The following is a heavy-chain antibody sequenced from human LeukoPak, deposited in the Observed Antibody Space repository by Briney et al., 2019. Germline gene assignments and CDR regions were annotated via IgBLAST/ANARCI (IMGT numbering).Heavy chain of an antibody. CDR1: GGTFSSYA. D-gene: IGHD6-6*01. J-gene: IGHJ4*02. Sequence: SVKVSCKASGGTFSSYAISWVRQAPGQGLEWMGRIIPILGIANYAQKFQGRVTITADKSTSTAYMELSSLRSEDTAVYYCARPAGSGSSVVYDYWGQGTLVTVSS. V-gene: IGHV1-69*04. CDR3: ARPAGSGSSVVYDY. CDR2: IIPILGIA.